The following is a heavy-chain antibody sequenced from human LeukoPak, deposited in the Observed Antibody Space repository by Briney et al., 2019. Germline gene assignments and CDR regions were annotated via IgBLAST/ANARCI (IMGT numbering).Heavy chain of an antibody. Sequence: PSETLSLTCTVSGGSFSSGDYYWSWIRQPPGKGLEWIGYIYYSGSTYYNPSLKSRVTISVDTSKNQFSLKLSSVTAADTAVYYCARVVTYYGMDVWGQGTTVTVSS. J-gene: IGHJ6*02. CDR1: GGSFSSGDYY. CDR2: IYYSGST. D-gene: IGHD5-18*01. V-gene: IGHV4-30-4*01. CDR3: ARVVTYYGMDV.